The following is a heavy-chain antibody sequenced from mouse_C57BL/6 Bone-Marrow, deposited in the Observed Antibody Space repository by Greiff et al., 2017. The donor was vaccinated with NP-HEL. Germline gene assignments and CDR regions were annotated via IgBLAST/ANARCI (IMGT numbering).Heavy chain of an antibody. V-gene: IGHV1-19*01. CDR2: INPYNGGT. CDR1: GYTFTDYY. J-gene: IGHJ4*01. Sequence: EVQLQQSGPVLVKPGASVKMSCKASGYTFTDYYMNWVKQSHGKSLEWIGVINPYNGGTSYNQKFKGKATLTVDKSSSTAYMELNSLTSEDSAVYYCARGGNYAMDYWGQGTSVTVSS. CDR3: ARGGNYAMDY.